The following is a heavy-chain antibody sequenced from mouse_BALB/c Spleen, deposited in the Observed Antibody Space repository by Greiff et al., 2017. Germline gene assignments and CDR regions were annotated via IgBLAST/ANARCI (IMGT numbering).Heavy chain of an antibody. CDR3: AHYGYGGAMDY. CDR1: GYTFTSYY. V-gene: IGHV1S56*01. D-gene: IGHD2-2*01. CDR2: IYPGDGST. Sequence: QVQLKQSGPELVKPGASVKMSCKASGYTFTSYYIHWVKQRPGQGLEWIGWIYPGDGSTKYNEKFKGKTTLTADKSSSTAYMLLSSLTSEDSAIYFCAHYGYGGAMDYWGQGTSVTVSS. J-gene: IGHJ4*01.